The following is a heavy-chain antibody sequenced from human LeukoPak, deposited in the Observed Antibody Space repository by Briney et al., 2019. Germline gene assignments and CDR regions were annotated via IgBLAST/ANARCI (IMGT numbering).Heavy chain of an antibody. Sequence: SETLSLTCAVYGGSFSGYYWSWIRQPPGKGLEWIGEINHSGSTNYNPSLQSRVTMSADTSKGQFSLNLSSATAADTAVYYCARGNYDSSTALDSWGQGTLVTVSS. V-gene: IGHV4-34*01. CDR2: INHSGST. J-gene: IGHJ4*02. CDR1: GGSFSGYY. D-gene: IGHD3-22*01. CDR3: ARGNYDSSTALDS.